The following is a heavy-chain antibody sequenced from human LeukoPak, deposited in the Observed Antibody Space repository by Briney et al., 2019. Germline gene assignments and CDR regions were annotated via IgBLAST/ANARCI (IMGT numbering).Heavy chain of an antibody. CDR1: GFTFNNYG. V-gene: IGHV3-48*01. J-gene: IGHJ4*02. D-gene: IGHD2/OR15-2a*01. Sequence: GGSLRLSCAASGFTFNNYGMHWVRQAPGKGLEWVSYISSSSSTIYYADSVKGRFTISRDNAKNSLYLQMNSLRAEDTAVYYCARDTPQYDRQFDYWGQGTLVTVSS. CDR2: ISSSSSTI. CDR3: ARDTPQYDRQFDY.